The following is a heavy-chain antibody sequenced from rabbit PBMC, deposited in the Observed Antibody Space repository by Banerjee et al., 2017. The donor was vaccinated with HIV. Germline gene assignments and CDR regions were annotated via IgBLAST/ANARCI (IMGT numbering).Heavy chain of an antibody. CDR1: GFSFSSSYW. CDR2: ISAGSSGST. CDR3: ARGAGIHYADL. Sequence: QSLEESGGDLVKPGASLTLTCTASGFSFSSSYWICWVRQAPGKGLEWIACISAGSSGSTYYASWAKGRFTITKTSSTTVTLQMTSLTAADTATYFCARGAGIHYADLWGPGTLVTV. J-gene: IGHJ4*01. D-gene: IGHD4-2*01. V-gene: IGHV1S40*01.